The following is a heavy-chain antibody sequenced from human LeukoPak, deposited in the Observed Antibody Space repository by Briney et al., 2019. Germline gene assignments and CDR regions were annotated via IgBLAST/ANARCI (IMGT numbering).Heavy chain of an antibody. V-gene: IGHV4-4*02. CDR2: ISDGGNT. CDR1: GGSISSSNFW. Sequence: PSETLSLTCAVSGGSISSSNFWWSWVRQSPGKGLEWIGEISDGGNTNYNPSLKSRVSISADKSKNQFSLDLKSASAADRAVYYCARGRGVTRDYYYGMDVWGQGTTVTVSS. J-gene: IGHJ6*02. CDR3: ARGRGVTRDYYYGMDV. D-gene: IGHD3-10*01.